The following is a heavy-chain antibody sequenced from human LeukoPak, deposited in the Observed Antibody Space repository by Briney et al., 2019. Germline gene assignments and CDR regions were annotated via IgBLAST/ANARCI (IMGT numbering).Heavy chain of an antibody. Sequence: PSETLSLTCSVSGGSISSGDYYWSWIRQPPGKGLEWLGYICYSGTTYYNPSLKSRVTISVDTSKSQFSLKLSSVTAADTAVYYCASAIFVENAFDIWGQGTMVTVSS. V-gene: IGHV4-30-4*02. CDR1: GGSISSGDYY. CDR2: ICYSGTT. J-gene: IGHJ3*02. CDR3: ASAIFVENAFDI. D-gene: IGHD3-3*01.